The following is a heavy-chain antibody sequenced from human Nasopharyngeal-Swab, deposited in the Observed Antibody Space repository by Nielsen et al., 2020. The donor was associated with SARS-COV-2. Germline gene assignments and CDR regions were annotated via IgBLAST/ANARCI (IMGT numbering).Heavy chain of an antibody. Sequence: SETLSLTCTVSGGSISRYYWSWTRQSPGKALEWIGYFYYSGITNYNPSLKSRVTILIDTSKNQFSLKLNSVTAAHTAVYYCAREVVGGLVDSWGPGTLVTVSS. D-gene: IGHD1-26*01. CDR1: GGSISRYY. J-gene: IGHJ4*02. CDR3: AREVVGGLVDS. CDR2: FYYSGIT. V-gene: IGHV4-59*12.